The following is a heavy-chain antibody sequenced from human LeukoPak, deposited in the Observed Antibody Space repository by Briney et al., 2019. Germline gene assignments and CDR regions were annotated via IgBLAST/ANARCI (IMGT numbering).Heavy chain of an antibody. CDR3: ARPLCSTSCDQGEGGWFDP. D-gene: IGHD2-2*01. CDR2: IYYSGST. CDR1: GGSISSSSYY. Sequence: KSSETLSLTCTVSGGSISSSSYYWGWIRQPPGKGLEWIGSIYYSGSTYYNPSLKSRVTISVDTSKNQFSLKLSSVTAADTAVYYCARPLCSTSCDQGEGGWFDPWGQGTLVTVSS. J-gene: IGHJ5*02. V-gene: IGHV4-39*01.